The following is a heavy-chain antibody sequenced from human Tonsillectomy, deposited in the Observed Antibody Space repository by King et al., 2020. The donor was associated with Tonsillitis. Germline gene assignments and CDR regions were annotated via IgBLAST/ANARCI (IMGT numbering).Heavy chain of an antibody. Sequence: QLVQSGGGVVQPGRSLRLSCAASGFTFSSYGMHWVRQAPGKGLEWVAVISYDGSNKYYADSVKGRFTISRDNSKNTLFLQMHSLRAEETAIYYCAKGYDSSGYYSEYFDLWGRGTLVRVSS. J-gene: IGHJ2*01. D-gene: IGHD3-22*01. CDR3: AKGYDSSGYYSEYFDL. V-gene: IGHV3-30*18. CDR1: GFTFSSYG. CDR2: ISYDGSNK.